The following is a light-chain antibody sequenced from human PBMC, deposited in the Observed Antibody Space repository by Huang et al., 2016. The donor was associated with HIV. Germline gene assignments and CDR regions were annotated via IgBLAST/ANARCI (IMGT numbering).Light chain of an antibody. CDR3: QQYNDWSAVT. J-gene: IGKJ4*01. Sequence: EIVMTQSPATLSVSPGERATLSCRASQNIGGSLAWYQKKPGQAPRLLIYEASTRATGIPARFSGSESGTDFTLTISSLQSEDFAVYCCQQYNDWSAVTFGGGTKVEI. CDR1: QNIGGS. CDR2: EAS. V-gene: IGKV3-15*01.